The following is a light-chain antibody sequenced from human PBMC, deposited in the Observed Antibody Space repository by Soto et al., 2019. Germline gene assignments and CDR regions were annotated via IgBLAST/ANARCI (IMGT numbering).Light chain of an antibody. CDR1: QYISTS. CDR3: QQSYTPPRT. Sequence: DIQMTQSPSSLSASVGDRVTITCRASQYISTSLNWYQQKPGRAPKLLIYAASTLSSGVPSRFTGSGSGTDFTLTITILQPEDFATYFCQQSYTPPRTVGQGTNLDIK. CDR2: AAS. J-gene: IGKJ2*01. V-gene: IGKV1-39*01.